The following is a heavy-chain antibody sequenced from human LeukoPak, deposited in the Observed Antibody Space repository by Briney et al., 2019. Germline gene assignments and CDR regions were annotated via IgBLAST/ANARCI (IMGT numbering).Heavy chain of an antibody. CDR2: IYTSGST. CDR1: GGSISSYY. Sequence: SETLSLTCTVSGGSISSYYWSWIRQPPGKGLEWIGYIYTSGSTNYNPSLKSRVTISVDTPKNQFSLKLSSVTAADTAVYYCARHARRVAGTDWFDPWGQGTLVTVSS. J-gene: IGHJ5*02. CDR3: ARHARRVAGTDWFDP. D-gene: IGHD6-19*01. V-gene: IGHV4-4*09.